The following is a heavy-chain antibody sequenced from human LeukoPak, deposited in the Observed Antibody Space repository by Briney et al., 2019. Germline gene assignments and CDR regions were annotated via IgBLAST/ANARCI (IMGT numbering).Heavy chain of an antibody. CDR3: ARGMISSSWFFH. CDR2: ISSSSSYI. J-gene: IGHJ4*02. V-gene: IGHV3-21*01. CDR1: GFTFSSYS. D-gene: IGHD6-13*01. Sequence: PGGSLRLSCAASGFTFSSYSMNWVRQAPGKGLEWVSSISSSSSYIYYADSVKGRFTISRDNAKNSLYLQMNSLRAEDTAVYYCARGMISSSWFFHWGQGTLVTVSS.